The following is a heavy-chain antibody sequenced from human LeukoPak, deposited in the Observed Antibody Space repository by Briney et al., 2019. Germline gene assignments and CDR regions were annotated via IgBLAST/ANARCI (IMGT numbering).Heavy chain of an antibody. CDR1: GGSISSGGYY. Sequence: SETLSLTCTVSGGSISSGGYYWSWIRHHPGKGLEWIGYIYYSGSTYHNPSLKSRVTISVDTSKNQFSLKLSSVTAAATAVYYCARVECSTSCYMGYWFDPWGQGTLVTVSS. CDR2: IYYSGST. CDR3: ARVECSTSCYMGYWFDP. V-gene: IGHV4-31*03. D-gene: IGHD2-2*02. J-gene: IGHJ5*02.